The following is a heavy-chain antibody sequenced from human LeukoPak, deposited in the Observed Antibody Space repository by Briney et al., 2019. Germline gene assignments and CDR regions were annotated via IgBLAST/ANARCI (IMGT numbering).Heavy chain of an antibody. Sequence: SETLSLTCTVSGGSISSYYWSWIRQPPGKGLEWIGYIYYSGSANYNPSLKSRVTISVDTSKNQFSLKLSSVTAADTAVYYCARGDRVVGVNNYYYGMDVWGQGTTVNVSS. V-gene: IGHV4-59*01. CDR1: GGSISSYY. CDR3: ARGDRVVGVNNYYYGMDV. J-gene: IGHJ6*02. D-gene: IGHD1-26*01. CDR2: IYYSGSA.